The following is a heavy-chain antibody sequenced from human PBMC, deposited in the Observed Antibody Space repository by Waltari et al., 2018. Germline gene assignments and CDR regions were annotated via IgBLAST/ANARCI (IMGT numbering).Heavy chain of an antibody. J-gene: IGHJ4*02. D-gene: IGHD2-8*02. Sequence: EVQLVQSGAEVKKPGESLKISCKGSGYSFTSYWIGWVRPMPGKGLEWMGIIYPGDSDTRYSPSFQGQVTISADKSISTAYLQWSSLKASDTAMYYCARHYYCTGGVCPVDYWGQGTLVTVSS. V-gene: IGHV5-51*01. CDR1: GYSFTSYW. CDR3: ARHYYCTGGVCPVDY. CDR2: IYPGDSDT.